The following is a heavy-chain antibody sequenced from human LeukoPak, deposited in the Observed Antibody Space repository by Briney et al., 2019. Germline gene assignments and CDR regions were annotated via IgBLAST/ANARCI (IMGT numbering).Heavy chain of an antibody. Sequence: HPGGSLRLSCAASGFTFSTYEMNWVRQAPGKGLEWISFISSSGSIKYYADSLKGRFTISRDNAKNSLYLQMNSLRAEDTAVYYCASPWRSSGWCAFDIWGQGTMVTVSS. J-gene: IGHJ3*02. CDR2: ISSSGSIK. V-gene: IGHV3-48*03. CDR1: GFTFSTYE. D-gene: IGHD6-19*01. CDR3: ASPWRSSGWCAFDI.